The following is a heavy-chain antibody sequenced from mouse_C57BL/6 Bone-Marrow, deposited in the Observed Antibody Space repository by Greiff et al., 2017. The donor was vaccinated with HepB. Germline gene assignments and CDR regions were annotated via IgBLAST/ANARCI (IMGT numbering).Heavy chain of an antibody. V-gene: IGHV5-4*01. CDR3: ARDYGSSCWYFDV. J-gene: IGHJ1*03. CDR2: ISDGGSYT. CDR1: GFTFSSYA. Sequence: EVMLVESGGGLVKPGGSLKLSCAASGFTFSSYAMSWVRQTPEKRLEWVATISDGGSYTYYPDNVKGRFTISRDNAKNNLYLQMSHLKSEDTAMYYCARDYGSSCWYFDVWGTGTTVTVSS. D-gene: IGHD1-1*01.